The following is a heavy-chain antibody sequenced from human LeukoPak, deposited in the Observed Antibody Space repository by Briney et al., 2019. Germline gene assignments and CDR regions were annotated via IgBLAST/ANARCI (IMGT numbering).Heavy chain of an antibody. CDR3: ASITMIVVVITLGYYGMDV. V-gene: IGHV1-2*04. CDR2: INPNSGGT. Sequence: ASVQVSCKASGYTFTDYYMHWVRQAPGQGLEWMGWINPNSGGTNYAQKFQGWVTMTRDTSISTAYMELSRLRSDDTAVYYCASITMIVVVITLGYYGMDVWGQGTTVTVSS. J-gene: IGHJ6*02. D-gene: IGHD3-22*01. CDR1: GYTFTDYY.